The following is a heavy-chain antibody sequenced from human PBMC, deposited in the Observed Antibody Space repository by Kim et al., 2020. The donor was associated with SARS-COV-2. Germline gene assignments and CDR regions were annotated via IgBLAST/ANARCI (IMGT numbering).Heavy chain of an antibody. CDR2: ISSSGSTI. V-gene: IGHV3-11*01. Sequence: GGSLRLSCAASGFTFSDYYMSWIRQAPGKGLEWVSYISSSGSTIYYADSVKGRFTISRDNAKNSLYLQMNSLRAEDTAVYYCARDPVRSAYYDFWSHKGGYFDYWGQGTLVTVSS. CDR3: ARDPVRSAYYDFWSHKGGYFDY. D-gene: IGHD3-3*01. J-gene: IGHJ4*02. CDR1: GFTFSDYY.